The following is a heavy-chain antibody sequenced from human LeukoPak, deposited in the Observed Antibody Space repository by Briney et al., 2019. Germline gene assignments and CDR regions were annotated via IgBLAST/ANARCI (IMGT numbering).Heavy chain of an antibody. D-gene: IGHD4-11*01. CDR1: GYTFTGHY. CDR2: INPNSGGT. Sequence: ASVKVSCKASGYTFTGHYIHWVRQAAGQGVEWMGWINPNSGGTNYAQKFQGRVSMTRDTSISTAYMELSWLTSDDTAVYYCARGLDDYGNLYYYMDVWAKGTTVTVSS. J-gene: IGHJ6*03. CDR3: ARGLDDYGNLYYYMDV. V-gene: IGHV1-2*02.